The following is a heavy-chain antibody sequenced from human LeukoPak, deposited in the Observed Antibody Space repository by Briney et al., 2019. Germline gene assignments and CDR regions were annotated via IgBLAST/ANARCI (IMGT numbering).Heavy chain of an antibody. V-gene: IGHV4-59*01. Sequence: SETLSLTCTVSGAPISNYYWSWIRQSPGKALEWIGYIYYSGSTNYNPSLKSRVTISVDTSKTQFSLKLTSVTAADTAVYYCARRLWSARGSFYLDLWGQGTLVTVSP. CDR1: GAPISNYY. CDR3: ARRLWSARGSFYLDL. D-gene: IGHD3-3*01. CDR2: IYYSGST. J-gene: IGHJ4*02.